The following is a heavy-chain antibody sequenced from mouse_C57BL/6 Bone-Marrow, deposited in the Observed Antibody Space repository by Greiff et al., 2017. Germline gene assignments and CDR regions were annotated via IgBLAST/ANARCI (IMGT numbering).Heavy chain of an antibody. V-gene: IGHV14-4*01. CDR3: TTVDYDNY. CDR2: IDPENGDT. Sequence: VQLQQSGAELVRPGASVKLSCTASGFNIKDDYMHWVKQRPEQGLEWIGWIDPENGDTEYASKFQGKATITADTSSNTAYLQLSSLTSEDTAVYYCTTVDYDNYWGQGTTLTVSS. J-gene: IGHJ2*01. CDR1: GFNIKDDY. D-gene: IGHD2-4*01.